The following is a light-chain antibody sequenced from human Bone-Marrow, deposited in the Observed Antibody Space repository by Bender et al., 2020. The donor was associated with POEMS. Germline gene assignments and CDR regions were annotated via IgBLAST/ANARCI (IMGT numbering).Light chain of an antibody. CDR2: DVS. Sequence: QSALTQPDSVSGSPGQSITISCTGTSSDVGGYDYVSWYQQHPGKAPKLMIYDVSNRPSGVSDRFSGSKSGNTASLTISGLQAEDEADYYCISFTFSSTWVFGGGTKLTVL. CDR1: SSDVGGYDY. J-gene: IGLJ3*02. CDR3: ISFTFSSTWV. V-gene: IGLV2-14*03.